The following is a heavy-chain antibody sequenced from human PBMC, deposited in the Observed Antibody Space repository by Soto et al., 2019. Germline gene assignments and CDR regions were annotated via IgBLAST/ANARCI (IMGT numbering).Heavy chain of an antibody. CDR1: GFTFGDYA. CDR3: TRESYCTSSTCYVRPGGMDV. V-gene: IGHV3-49*03. Sequence: SLRLSCAASGFTFGDYAMTWFRQAPGKGLEWVALIRSKPYGGTAEYAASVKSRFTVSRDDSKSIAYLQMNSLRNEDTAVYYCTRESYCTSSTCYVRPGGMDVWGQGTSVTVS. D-gene: IGHD2-2*01. J-gene: IGHJ6*02. CDR2: IRSKPYGGTA.